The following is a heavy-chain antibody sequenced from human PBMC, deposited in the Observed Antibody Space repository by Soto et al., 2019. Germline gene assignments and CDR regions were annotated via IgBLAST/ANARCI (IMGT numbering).Heavy chain of an antibody. V-gene: IGHV1-69*01. D-gene: IGHD6-19*01. Sequence: QVQLVQSGAEVKKPGSSVKVSCKASGGTFSSYAISWVRQAPGQGLEWMGGIIPIFGTANYAQKFQGTVTIAADESTSTAYMELSSLRAEDTAVYYCARGGVSGTKGAWWFDPWGQGTLVTVSS. CDR2: IIPIFGTA. CDR1: GGTFSSYA. J-gene: IGHJ5*02. CDR3: ARGGVSGTKGAWWFDP.